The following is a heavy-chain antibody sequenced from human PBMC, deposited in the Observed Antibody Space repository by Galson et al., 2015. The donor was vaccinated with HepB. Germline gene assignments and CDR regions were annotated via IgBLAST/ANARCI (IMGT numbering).Heavy chain of an antibody. CDR1: GFSLSTSGVG. CDR3: AHILRWDGYNPNWFDP. J-gene: IGHJ5*02. D-gene: IGHD5-24*01. V-gene: IGHV2-5*02. CDR2: IYWDDDK. Sequence: PALVKPTQTLTLTCTFSGFSLSTSGVGVGWIRQPPGKALEWLALIYWDDDKRYSPSLKSRLTITKDTSKNQVVLTMTNMDPVDTATYYCAHILRWDGYNPNWFDPWGQGTLVTVSS.